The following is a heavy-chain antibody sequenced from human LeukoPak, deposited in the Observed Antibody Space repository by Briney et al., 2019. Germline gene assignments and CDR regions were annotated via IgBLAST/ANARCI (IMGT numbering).Heavy chain of an antibody. CDR2: IYYSGNT. CDR1: GGSISSYY. V-gene: IGHV4-59*08. D-gene: IGHD2-21*02. J-gene: IGHJ4*02. Sequence: SETLSLTCTASGGSISSYYWSWIRQPPGKGLEWIGYIYYSGNTNYNPSLKSRVTISVDTSKNQFSLKLSSVTAADTAVYYCARHSCGGDCNPYFDYWGQGTLVTVSS. CDR3: ARHSCGGDCNPYFDY.